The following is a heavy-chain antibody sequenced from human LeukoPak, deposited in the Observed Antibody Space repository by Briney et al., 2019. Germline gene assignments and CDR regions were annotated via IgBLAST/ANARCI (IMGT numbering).Heavy chain of an antibody. J-gene: IGHJ4*02. D-gene: IGHD3-10*01. CDR1: GGSFSGYY. CDR3: ARHIGRLLWFGESRTYFDY. V-gene: IGHV4-34*01. Sequence: PSETLSLTCAVYGGSFSGYYWSWIRQPPGKGLEWIGEINHSGSTNYNPSLKSRVTISVDTSKNQFSLKLSSVTAADTAVYYCARHIGRLLWFGESRTYFDYWGQGTLVTVSS. CDR2: INHSGST.